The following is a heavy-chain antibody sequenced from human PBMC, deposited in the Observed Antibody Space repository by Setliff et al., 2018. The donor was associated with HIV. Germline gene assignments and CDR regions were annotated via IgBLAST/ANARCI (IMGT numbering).Heavy chain of an antibody. CDR1: GFTFSSYA. CDR2: INSDGSST. D-gene: IGHD6-13*01. Sequence: GSLRLSCAASGFTFSSYAMHWVRQAPGKGLVWVSGINSDGSSTNYADSVEGRFTISRDDAKNTLYLQMSSLRAEDTAVYYCVSSRSDFDYWGQGTLVTVSS. V-gene: IGHV3-74*01. J-gene: IGHJ4*02. CDR3: VSSRSDFDY.